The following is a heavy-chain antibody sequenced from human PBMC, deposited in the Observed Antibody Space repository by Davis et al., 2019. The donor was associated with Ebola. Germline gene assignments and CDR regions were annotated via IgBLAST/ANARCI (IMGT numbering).Heavy chain of an antibody. CDR3: VRAGSSTWRDFDY. CDR1: GFTFSDHY. J-gene: IGHJ4*02. V-gene: IGHV3-72*01. CDR2: TRNKANSYTT. D-gene: IGHD6-13*01. Sequence: GESLKISCAASGFTFSDHYMDWVRQAPGKGLEWVGRTRNKANSYTTEYAASVKSRFSISRDDSQNSLYLQMNSLKSEDTAVYYCVRAGSSTWRDFDYWGQGTLVTVSS.